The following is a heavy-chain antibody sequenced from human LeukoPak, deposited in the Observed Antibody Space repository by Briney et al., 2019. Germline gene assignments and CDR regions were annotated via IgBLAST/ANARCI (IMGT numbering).Heavy chain of an antibody. V-gene: IGHV1-2*02. CDR3: ARDPRTYDILTGDSNDAFDI. CDR2: INPNSGGT. CDR1: GYTFTGYY. J-gene: IGHJ3*02. D-gene: IGHD3-9*01. Sequence: ASVKVSCKASGYTFTGYYMNWVRQAPGQGLEWMGWINPNSGGTNYAQKFQGRVTMTRDTSISTAYMELSRLRSDDTAVYYCARDPRTYDILTGDSNDAFDIWGQGTMVTVSS.